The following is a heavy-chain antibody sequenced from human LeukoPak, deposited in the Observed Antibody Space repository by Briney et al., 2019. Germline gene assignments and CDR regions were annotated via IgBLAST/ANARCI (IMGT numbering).Heavy chain of an antibody. J-gene: IGHJ5*02. CDR3: ARGEGGGYYQNWFDP. CDR2: IYHSGST. Sequence: PSETLSLTCAVSGGSISSGDYSWSWIRQPPGKGLEWLGYIYHSGSTYYNPSLKSRVTISVDGSKNQFSLKLSSVTAADTAVYYCARGEGGGYYQNWFDPWGQGTLVTVSS. D-gene: IGHD3-22*01. CDR1: GGSISSGDYS. V-gene: IGHV4-30-2*01.